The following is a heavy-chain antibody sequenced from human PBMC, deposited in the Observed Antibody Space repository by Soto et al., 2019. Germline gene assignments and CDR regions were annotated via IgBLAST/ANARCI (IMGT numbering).Heavy chain of an antibody. D-gene: IGHD1-26*01. J-gene: IGHJ4*02. CDR2: ISGSGGST. CDR1: GFTFSSYA. V-gene: IGHV3-23*01. CDR3: ARRGSGSYYDC. Sequence: EVQLLESGGGLVQPGGSLRLSCAASGFTFSSYAMRWVRQAPVKGLEWVSAISGSGGSTYYADSVKGRLTISRDNSKSTLYLQMNSLVAGDTAVYYCARRGSGSYYDCWGQGTLVTVSS.